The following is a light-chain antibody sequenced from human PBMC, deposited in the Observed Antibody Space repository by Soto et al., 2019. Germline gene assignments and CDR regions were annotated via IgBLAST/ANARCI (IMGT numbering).Light chain of an antibody. V-gene: IGKV2-30*01. CDR2: KVS. J-gene: IGKJ2*01. CDR3: MQVTHWPPT. CDR1: QSLVFIDGNTY. Sequence: DVVMTQSPLSLPVTLGQPASISCRSSQSLVFIDGNTYLNWFQQRPGQSPRRLIYKVSDRDSGVPDRFSRRGSGSDFNMKISTVEAEDVGVYHCMQVTHWPPTFGQGTKLEIK.